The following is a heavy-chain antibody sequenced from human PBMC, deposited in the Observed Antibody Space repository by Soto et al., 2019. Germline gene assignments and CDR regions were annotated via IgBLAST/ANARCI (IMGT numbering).Heavy chain of an antibody. Sequence: PGGSLRLSCAASGFTFSSYSMNWVRQAPGKGLEWVSYISSSSSTIYYADSVKGRFTISRDNAENSLYLQMNSLRDEDTAVYYCAKYGLPSGSYSVYFQHWGQGTLVTVSS. CDR3: AKYGLPSGSYSVYFQH. J-gene: IGHJ1*01. CDR2: ISSSSSTI. D-gene: IGHD1-26*01. CDR1: GFTFSSYS. V-gene: IGHV3-48*02.